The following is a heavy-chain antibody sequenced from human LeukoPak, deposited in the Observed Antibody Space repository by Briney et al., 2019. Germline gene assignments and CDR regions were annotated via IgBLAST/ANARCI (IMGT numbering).Heavy chain of an antibody. V-gene: IGHV3-74*01. J-gene: IGHJ4*02. CDR1: GFTFSSYW. CDR2: INSDGSST. D-gene: IGHD6-19*01. CDR3: ARGPSSGWGLFEY. Sequence: SGGSLRLSCAASGFTFSSYWMHWVRQAPGKGLVWVSRINSDGSSTSYADSVKGRFTISRDNSENTLYLEMNSLRTEDTAAYYCARGPSSGWGLFEYWGQGTLVTVSS.